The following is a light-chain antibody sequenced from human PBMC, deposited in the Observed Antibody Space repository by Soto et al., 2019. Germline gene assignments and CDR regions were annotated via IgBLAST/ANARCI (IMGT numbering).Light chain of an antibody. CDR3: CSYAGSSMFV. Sequence: QSVLTQPASVSGSPGQSITISCTGSSSDVGPYNLVSWYQHHPGKAPKPMISEVVKRPSGVSNRFSGSKSGNTASLTISGLQAEDEADYYCCSYAGSSMFVFGGGTKLTVL. CDR1: SSDVGPYNL. V-gene: IGLV2-23*02. CDR2: EVV. J-gene: IGLJ2*01.